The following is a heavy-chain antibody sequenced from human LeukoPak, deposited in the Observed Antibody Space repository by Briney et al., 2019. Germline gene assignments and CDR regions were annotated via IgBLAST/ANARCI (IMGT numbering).Heavy chain of an antibody. CDR1: GGTFSSYA. CDR3: ARVWICSGGSCYDY. CDR2: IIPILGIA. V-gene: IGHV1-69*04. J-gene: IGHJ4*02. Sequence: SVKVSCKASGGTFSSYAISWVRQAPGQGLEWMGRIIPILGIANYAQKLQGRVTMTTDTSTSTAYMELRSLRSDDTAVYYCARVWICSGGSCYDYWGQGTLVTVSS. D-gene: IGHD2-15*01.